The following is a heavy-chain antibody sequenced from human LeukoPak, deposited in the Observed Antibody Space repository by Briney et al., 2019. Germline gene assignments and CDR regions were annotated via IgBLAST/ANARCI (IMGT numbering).Heavy chain of an antibody. V-gene: IGHV1-2*02. Sequence: GASVRVPCKASGYTFTDHFIYWVRQAPGQGLEWMAWINPNTGGTKYAQMFQGRVTLTRDTSISTAFMELRSLISDDTAVYFCARVITPGSNYGDHAGWYFDLWGRGTLVTVSS. CDR3: ARVITPGSNYGDHAGWYFDL. CDR1: GYTFTDHF. CDR2: INPNTGGT. D-gene: IGHD4-17*01. J-gene: IGHJ2*01.